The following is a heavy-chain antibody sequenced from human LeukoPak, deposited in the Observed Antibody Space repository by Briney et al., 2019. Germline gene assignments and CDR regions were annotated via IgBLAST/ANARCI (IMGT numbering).Heavy chain of an antibody. D-gene: IGHD2-2*01. J-gene: IGHJ4*02. CDR3: ARSQRGIVVVPAAQGGFDY. CDR2: INPNSGGT. Sequence: ASVTVSCKASGYTFTDYYMHWVRQAPGQGGEWMGWINPNSGGTNYAQKFQGTVTMTRDTSISTAYMQLSRLRSDDTAVYYCARSQRGIVVVPAAQGGFDYWGQGTLVTVSS. CDR1: GYTFTDYY. V-gene: IGHV1-2*02.